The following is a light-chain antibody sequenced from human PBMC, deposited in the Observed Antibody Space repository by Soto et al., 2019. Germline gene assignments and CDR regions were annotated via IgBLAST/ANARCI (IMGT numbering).Light chain of an antibody. Sequence: IVLTQSAGAVSPSAGERVTLPCRSRKGISSNLAWYQQKPGQAPRLLIYGVSRRATGIPDRFSGSGSGTEFSLTISSLQSEDFAVYYCQQYSSWPITFGQGTRLEIK. V-gene: IGKV3-15*01. CDR2: GVS. J-gene: IGKJ5*01. CDR1: KGISSN. CDR3: QQYSSWPIT.